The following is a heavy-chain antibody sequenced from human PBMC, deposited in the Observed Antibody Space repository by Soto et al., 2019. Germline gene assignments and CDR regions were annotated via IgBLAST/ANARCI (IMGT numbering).Heavy chain of an antibody. CDR2: LYSSGRA. Sequence: QVQLQESGPGLVKTSETLSLTCTVSGVSISPYYWTWIRQPAGKGLEWIGHLYSSGRATYNPSLKDRVNVSVFRVHFSLTLKSVTAAYTSVYYFPRHFAVNTALDYYYFDLWGRGALVTVSS. CDR1: GVSISPYY. D-gene: IGHD5-18*01. CDR3: PRHFAVNTALDYYYFDL. V-gene: IGHV4-4*07. J-gene: IGHJ2*01.